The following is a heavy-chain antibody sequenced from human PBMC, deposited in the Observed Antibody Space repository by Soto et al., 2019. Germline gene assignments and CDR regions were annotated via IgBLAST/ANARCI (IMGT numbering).Heavy chain of an antibody. Sequence: EVQLVESGGGLVEPGGSLRLSCAASGFTFSNYGIDWVRQAPGKGLEWVAYISSSSSSISYADAVKGRFTISRDNAKNSLYLQMNSLRVQDTAVYYCARGGAARPDYWGQGALVTVSS. CDR2: ISSSSSSI. CDR3: ARGGAARPDY. CDR1: GFTFSNYG. V-gene: IGHV3-48*01. J-gene: IGHJ4*02.